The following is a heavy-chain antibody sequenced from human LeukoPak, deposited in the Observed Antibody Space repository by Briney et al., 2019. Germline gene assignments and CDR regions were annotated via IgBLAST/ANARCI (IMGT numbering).Heavy chain of an antibody. D-gene: IGHD3-10*01. CDR3: ARDYYYGSGRNYMDV. CDR2: IYSSGST. CDR1: GDFFSTYY. V-gene: IGHV4-4*07. Sequence: PSETLSLTCTVSGDFFSTYYWSWIRRPAGKGLEWIGHIYSSGSTNYNPSLKSRVTISVDTSKNQFSLKLSSVTAADTAVYYCARDYYYGSGRNYMDVWGKGTTVTVSS. J-gene: IGHJ6*03.